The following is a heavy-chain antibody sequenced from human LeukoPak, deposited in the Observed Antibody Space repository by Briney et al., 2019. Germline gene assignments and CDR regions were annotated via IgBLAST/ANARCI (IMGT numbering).Heavy chain of an antibody. V-gene: IGHV5-51*01. Sequence: GESLKISCKISGDRLTNNWIGWVRQVPGKGLEWLGLIYPGNSDTRYSPFFQGQVTFSVDTSISTAYLQWSSLKASDTAMYYCARHSVRGAVAGPFDYWGQGTLVTVSS. CDR3: ARHSVRGAVAGPFDY. CDR1: GDRLTNNW. CDR2: IYPGNSDT. J-gene: IGHJ4*02. D-gene: IGHD6-19*01.